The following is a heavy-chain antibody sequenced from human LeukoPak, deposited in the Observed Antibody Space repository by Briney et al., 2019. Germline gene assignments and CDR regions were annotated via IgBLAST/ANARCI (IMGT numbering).Heavy chain of an antibody. CDR1: GGSIRNYY. CDR2: IYYSGST. D-gene: IGHD4-11*01. J-gene: IGHJ5*02. Sequence: KTSETLSLTCTASGGSIRNYYWSWIRQPPGKGLEWIGCIYYSGSTSYNPSLKSRITISLDTSKNQFSLKLSSVTAADTAVYYCARIDYPQPSHWFDPWGQGTLVTVSS. V-gene: IGHV4-59*01. CDR3: ARIDYPQPSHWFDP.